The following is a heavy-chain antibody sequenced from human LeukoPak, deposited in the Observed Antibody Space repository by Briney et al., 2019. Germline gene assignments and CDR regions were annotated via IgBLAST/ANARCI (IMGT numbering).Heavy chain of an antibody. CDR2: IKQDGSEK. CDR1: GFTFSSYW. Sequence: GGSLRLSCAASGFTFSSYWMSWVRQAPGKGLEWVANIKQDGSEKYYVDSAKGRFTISRDNAKNSLYLQMNSLRAEDTAVYYCARVAHYYDFWSGYYSYYGMDVWGQGTTVTVSS. J-gene: IGHJ6*02. CDR3: ARVAHYYDFWSGYYSYYGMDV. V-gene: IGHV3-7*01. D-gene: IGHD3-3*01.